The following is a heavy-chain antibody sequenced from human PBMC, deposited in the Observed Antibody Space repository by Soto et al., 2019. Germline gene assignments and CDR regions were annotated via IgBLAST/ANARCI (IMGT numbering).Heavy chain of an antibody. CDR2: MSGSGDSI. CDR1: GFTFSNYA. Sequence: DVQVLESGGDLVQPGESLRLSCAASGFTFSNYAMTWVRQAPGKGLEWVSTMSGSGDSIYYADSVKGRFTISRDNSKNTLYLQMNSLRAVDWAVYYCATGRQMGYWGQGTLVIVSS. J-gene: IGHJ4*02. D-gene: IGHD7-27*01. CDR3: ATGRQMGY. V-gene: IGHV3-23*01.